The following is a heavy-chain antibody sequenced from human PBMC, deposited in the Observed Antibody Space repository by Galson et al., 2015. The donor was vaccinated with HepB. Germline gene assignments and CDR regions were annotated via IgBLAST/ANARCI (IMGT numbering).Heavy chain of an antibody. CDR3: ARLAIVVVPAGGWFDP. V-gene: IGHV3-11*06. CDR2: ISSSSSYT. Sequence: SLRLSCAASGFTFSDYYMSWIRQAPGKGLEWVSYISSSSSYTNYADSVKGRFTISRDNAKNSLYLQMNSLRAEDMAVYYCARLAIVVVPAGGWFDPWGQGTLVTVSS. CDR1: GFTFSDYY. D-gene: IGHD2-2*01. J-gene: IGHJ5*02.